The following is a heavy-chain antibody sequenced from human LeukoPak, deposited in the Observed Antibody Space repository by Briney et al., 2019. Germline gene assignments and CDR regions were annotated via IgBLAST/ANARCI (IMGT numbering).Heavy chain of an antibody. CDR2: SNHSGST. D-gene: IGHD2-15*01. CDR1: GGSFSGDY. Sequence: LETLSLTCAVHGGSFSGDYWSWIRQSPGKGLEWLGESNHSGSTYYNPSLKSRVTISVDTSKNQFSLKLSSVTAADTAVYYCARGVVVAATLWFDPWGQGTLVTVSS. J-gene: IGHJ5*02. V-gene: IGHV4-34*01. CDR3: ARGVVVAATLWFDP.